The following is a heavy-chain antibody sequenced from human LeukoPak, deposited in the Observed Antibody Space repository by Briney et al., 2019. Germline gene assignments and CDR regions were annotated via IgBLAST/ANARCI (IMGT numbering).Heavy chain of an antibody. Sequence: GGSLRLSCAASGFTVSSNYMSWVCQAPGKGLEWVSVIYSGGSTYYADSVKGRFTISRDNSKNTLYLQMNSLRAEDTAVYYCARASDGSGSFDAFDIWGQGTMVTVSS. J-gene: IGHJ3*02. CDR3: ARASDGSGSFDAFDI. CDR1: GFTVSSNY. V-gene: IGHV3-66*01. D-gene: IGHD3-10*01. CDR2: IYSGGST.